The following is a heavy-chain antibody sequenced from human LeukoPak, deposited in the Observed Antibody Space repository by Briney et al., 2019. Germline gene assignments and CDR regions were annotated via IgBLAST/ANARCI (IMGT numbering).Heavy chain of an antibody. CDR2: ISGYNGHT. CDR3: AREEYCNSTRCYKAFDI. V-gene: IGHV1-18*01. CDR1: GYSFTSYG. J-gene: IGHJ3*02. Sequence: ASVKVSCKASGYSFTSYGISWVRQAPGQGLEWMGWISGYNGHTYYEQNLQGRLTMATDTFTSTAYVELRSLRSDDTALYYCAREEYCNSTRCYKAFDIWGQGTMVTVSS. D-gene: IGHD2-2*01.